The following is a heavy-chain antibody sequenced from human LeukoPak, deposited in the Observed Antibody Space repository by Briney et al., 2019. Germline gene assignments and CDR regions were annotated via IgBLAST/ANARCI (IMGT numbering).Heavy chain of an antibody. J-gene: IGHJ4*02. CDR3: ARGPLWFGELLGIYY. Sequence: GASVKVSCKASGGTFSSYAITWVRQAPGQGLEWMGGITPIFGTANYAQKFQGRVTITADESTSTAYMELSSLRSEDTAVYYCARGPLWFGELLGIYYWGQGTLVTVSS. CDR2: ITPIFGTA. V-gene: IGHV1-69*13. CDR1: GGTFSSYA. D-gene: IGHD3-10*01.